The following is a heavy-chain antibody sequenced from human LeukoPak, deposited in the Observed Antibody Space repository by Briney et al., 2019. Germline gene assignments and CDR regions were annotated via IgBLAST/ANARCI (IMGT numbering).Heavy chain of an antibody. Sequence: GGSLRLSCAASGFTFDDYAMHWVRQAPGKGPEWVSVIYSGGSTYYADSVKGRFTISRDNSKNTLYLQMNSLRAEDTAVYYCASPITGTTHFDYWGQGTLVTVSS. V-gene: IGHV3-53*01. D-gene: IGHD1-7*01. CDR2: IYSGGST. J-gene: IGHJ4*02. CDR3: ASPITGTTHFDY. CDR1: GFTFDDYA.